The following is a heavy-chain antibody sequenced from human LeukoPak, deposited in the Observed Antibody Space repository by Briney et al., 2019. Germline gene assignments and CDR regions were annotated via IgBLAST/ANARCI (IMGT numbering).Heavy chain of an antibody. Sequence: GGSLRLSCAASGFAFNSYGMHWVRQAPGKGLEWVALIWYDGSNQDYIDFVKGRFTISRDNSKNTLYLQMSSLRADDAAVYYCARFNGGDSTGCFDLWGRGTLVTVSS. CDR2: IWYDGSNQ. D-gene: IGHD4-23*01. CDR3: ARFNGGDSTGCFDL. CDR1: GFAFNSYG. J-gene: IGHJ2*01. V-gene: IGHV3-33*01.